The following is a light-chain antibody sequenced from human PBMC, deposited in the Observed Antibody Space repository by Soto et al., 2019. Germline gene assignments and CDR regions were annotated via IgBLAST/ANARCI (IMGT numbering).Light chain of an antibody. J-gene: IGKJ2*01. Sequence: EIVLTQSPGTLSLSPGERATLSCRASQSVSSNYLAWYQQKPGQAPRLLIYGASSRATGIPDRFSGSGSGTDFTLTIRRLEPEDFAVYYCQQRSNWLSMYTFGQGTKLEIK. CDR2: GAS. CDR1: QSVSSNY. CDR3: QQRSNWLSMYT. V-gene: IGKV3D-20*02.